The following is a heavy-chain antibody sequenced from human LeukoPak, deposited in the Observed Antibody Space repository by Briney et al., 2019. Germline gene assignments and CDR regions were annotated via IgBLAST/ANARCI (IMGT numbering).Heavy chain of an antibody. CDR1: GFTFSSHA. Sequence: PGGSLRLSCAASGFTFSSHAISWVRQAPGKGLEWVSGFSGNGGSTYYADSVKGRFTISRDNSKNTLYLQMTSLRADDTAVYYCAKEGPFYYYDSSGYYIFDFWGQGTLVTVSS. V-gene: IGHV3-23*01. J-gene: IGHJ4*02. CDR2: FSGNGGST. CDR3: AKEGPFYYYDSSGYYIFDF. D-gene: IGHD3-22*01.